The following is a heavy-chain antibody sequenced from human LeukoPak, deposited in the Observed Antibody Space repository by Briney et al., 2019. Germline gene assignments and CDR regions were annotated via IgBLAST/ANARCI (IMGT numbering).Heavy chain of an antibody. Sequence: SETLSLTCTVSGGSISSYYWSWIRQPPGKGLEWIGYIYYSGSTNYNPSLKSRVTISVDTSKNQFSLKLSSVTAADTAVYYCATTLGYCGGGSCHNWGQGTLVTVSS. J-gene: IGHJ4*02. CDR3: ATTLGYCGGGSCHN. CDR1: GGSISSYY. CDR2: IYYSGST. D-gene: IGHD2-15*01. V-gene: IGHV4-59*12.